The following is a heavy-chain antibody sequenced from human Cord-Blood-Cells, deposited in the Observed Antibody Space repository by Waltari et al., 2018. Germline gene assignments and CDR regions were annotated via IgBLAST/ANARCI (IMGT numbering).Heavy chain of an antibody. CDR1: GLTFSSYS. J-gene: IGHJ4*02. CDR2: ISSSSSYI. CDR3: ARDSIAAAGTLDY. Sequence: EVQLVESGGGLVRPGGALRLSCRASGLTFSSYSLHWVRQAPGKGVEWVSSISSSSSYIYYADSVKGRFTISRDNAKNSLYLQMNSLRAEDTAVYYCARDSIAAAGTLDYWGQGTLVTVSS. D-gene: IGHD6-13*01. V-gene: IGHV3-21*01.